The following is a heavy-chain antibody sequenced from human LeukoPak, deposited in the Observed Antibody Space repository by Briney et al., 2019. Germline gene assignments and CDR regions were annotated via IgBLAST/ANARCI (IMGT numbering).Heavy chain of an antibody. Sequence: ASVKVSCKASGYTFTSYYMHWVRQAPGQGLEWMGGINPSGGGTSYAQKFQGRVTMTRDTSTSTVHMELNSLRSEDTAVYYCARDGPYCSDFTCYVDYWGQGTLVTVSS. CDR3: ARDGPYCSDFTCYVDY. J-gene: IGHJ4*02. CDR2: INPSGGGT. D-gene: IGHD2-15*01. CDR1: GYTFTSYY. V-gene: IGHV1-46*01.